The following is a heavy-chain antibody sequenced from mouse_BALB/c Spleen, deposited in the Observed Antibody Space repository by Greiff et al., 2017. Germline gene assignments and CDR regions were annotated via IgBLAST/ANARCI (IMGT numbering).Heavy chain of an antibody. V-gene: IGHV1-26*01. Sequence: EVKLQQSGPELVKPGASVKISCKASGYSFTGYYMHWVKQSHVKSLEWIGRINPYNGATSYNQNFKDKASLTVDKSSSTAYMELHSLTSEDSAVYYCARSGTGYFDYWGQGTTLTVSS. D-gene: IGHD4-1*01. CDR1: GYSFTGYY. J-gene: IGHJ2*01. CDR3: ARSGTGYFDY. CDR2: INPYNGAT.